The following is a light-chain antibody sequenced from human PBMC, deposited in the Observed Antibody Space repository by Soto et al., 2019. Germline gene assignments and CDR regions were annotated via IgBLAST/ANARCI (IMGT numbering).Light chain of an antibody. J-gene: IGKJ2*01. Sequence: EIVLTQSPATLSLSPGERATLSCRASPSVANFVAWYQQKPGQAPRLLIYDASTRATGIPDRFSGSGSETDFTLTISSLEPEDFSTYYCQQSDTTPFTFGQGTKVDI. CDR2: DAS. CDR3: QQSDTTPFT. CDR1: PSVANF. V-gene: IGKV3-11*01.